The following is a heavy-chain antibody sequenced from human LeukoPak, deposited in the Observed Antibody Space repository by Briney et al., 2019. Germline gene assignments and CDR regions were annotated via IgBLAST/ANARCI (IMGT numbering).Heavy chain of an antibody. CDR1: GYTFTSYD. J-gene: IGHJ6*03. Sequence: ASVKVSCKASGYTFTSYDINWVRQVTGQGLEWMGWMNPKSGNTGYAQKFQGRVTITRNTSISTAYMEVSSLRYEDTAVYYCARRAVDNSYYYYMDVWGKGTTVTISS. CDR3: ARRAVDNSYYYYMDV. D-gene: IGHD6-19*01. CDR2: MNPKSGNT. V-gene: IGHV1-8*03.